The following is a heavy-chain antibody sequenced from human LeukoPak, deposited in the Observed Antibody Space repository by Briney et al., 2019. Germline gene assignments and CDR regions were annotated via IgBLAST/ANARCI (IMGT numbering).Heavy chain of an antibody. CDR1: GGSISSYY. Sequence: SETLSLTCTVSGGSISSYYWSWIRQPPGKGLERIGYIYYSGSTNYNPSLKSRVTISVDTSKNQFSLKLSSVTAADTAVYYCARADFWSGYYNYFDYWGQGTLVTVSS. CDR3: ARADFWSGYYNYFDY. V-gene: IGHV4-59*01. CDR2: IYYSGST. D-gene: IGHD3-3*01. J-gene: IGHJ4*02.